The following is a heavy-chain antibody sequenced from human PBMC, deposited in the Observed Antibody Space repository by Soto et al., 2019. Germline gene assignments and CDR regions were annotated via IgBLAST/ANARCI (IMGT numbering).Heavy chain of an antibody. CDR2: ISAYNGNT. D-gene: IGHD3-10*01. CDR1: VYTLTIYV. V-gene: IGHV1-18*01. CDR3: AREKLRHYYGSGRPNWFEP. J-gene: IGHJ5*02. Sequence: SLKGACKTAVYTLTIYVVSGGRHTPRQGLEWMGWISAYNGNTNYAQKLQGRVTMTTDTSTSTAYMELRRLRSDDTAVYYCAREKLRHYYGSGRPNWFEPWGKGTLVTVSS.